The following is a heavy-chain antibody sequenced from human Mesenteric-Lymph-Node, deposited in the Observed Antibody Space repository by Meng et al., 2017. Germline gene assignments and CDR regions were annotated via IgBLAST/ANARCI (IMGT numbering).Heavy chain of an antibody. CDR1: GGSLSGYY. CDR3: ARGGATPMIIKY. V-gene: IGHV4-34*02. Sequence: QVLLKQWGAEVLKPPETLSLTCAVYGGSLSGYYWGWIRQPPGKGLEWMGEVYHNGVTKYSPSLRSRVVISIDTSKNQFSLNLRSVSAADTAMYYCARGGATPMIIKYWGPGTLVTVSS. D-gene: IGHD3-10*01. J-gene: IGHJ4*02. CDR2: VYHNGVT.